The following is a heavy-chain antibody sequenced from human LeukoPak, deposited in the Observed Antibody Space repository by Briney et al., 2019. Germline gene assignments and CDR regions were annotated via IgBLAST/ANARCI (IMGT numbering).Heavy chain of an antibody. Sequence: ASVKVSCKASGYTFTSYDINCVRQATGQGLEWMGWMNPNSGNTGYAQKFQGRVTITRNTSISTAYMELSSPRSEDTAVYYCARALDSSSWYYYYMDVWGKGTTVTVSS. V-gene: IGHV1-8*03. CDR3: ARALDSSSWYYYYMDV. J-gene: IGHJ6*03. CDR1: GYTFTSYD. D-gene: IGHD6-13*01. CDR2: MNPNSGNT.